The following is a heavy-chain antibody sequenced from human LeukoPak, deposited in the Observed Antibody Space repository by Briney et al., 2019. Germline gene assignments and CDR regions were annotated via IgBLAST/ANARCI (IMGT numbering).Heavy chain of an antibody. V-gene: IGHV1-2*02. CDR1: GYSFTDYY. Sequence: ASVKVSCKASGYSFTDYYMHWVRQAPGKGLEWMGWISPRSGDTSHAQKFQGRVTMTRDTSINTVDMDLSGLTSDDTAVIYCARGREIHGGSDTKLDDYWGQGTLVTVSS. J-gene: IGHJ4*02. D-gene: IGHD3-10*01. CDR2: ISPRSGDT. CDR3: ARGREIHGGSDTKLDDY.